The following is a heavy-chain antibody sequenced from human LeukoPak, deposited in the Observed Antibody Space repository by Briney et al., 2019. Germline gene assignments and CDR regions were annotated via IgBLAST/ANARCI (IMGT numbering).Heavy chain of an antibody. CDR3: ATADPRGGYYFDY. CDR1: GYTFTSYD. D-gene: IGHD3-16*01. CDR2: MNPNSGNT. J-gene: IGHJ4*02. V-gene: IGHV1-8*01. Sequence: ASVKVSCKASGYTFTSYDINWVRQATGQGLEWMGWMNPNSGNTVYAQKFQGRVTMTEDTSTDTAYMELSSLRSEDTAVYYCATADPRGGYYFDYWGQGTLVTVSS.